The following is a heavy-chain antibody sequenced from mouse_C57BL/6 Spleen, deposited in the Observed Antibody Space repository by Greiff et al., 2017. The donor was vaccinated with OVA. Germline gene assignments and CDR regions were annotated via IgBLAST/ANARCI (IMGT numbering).Heavy chain of an antibody. CDR2: IDPSDSYT. Sequence: VQLQQSGAELVKPGASVKLSCKASGYTFTSYWMQWVKQRPGQGLEWIGEIDPSDSYTNYNQKFKGKATLTVDTSSSTAYMQLSSLTSEDSAVYYCAKLRGFAYWGQGTLVTVSA. CDR1: GYTFTSYW. D-gene: IGHD1-1*01. J-gene: IGHJ3*01. CDR3: AKLRGFAY. V-gene: IGHV1-50*01.